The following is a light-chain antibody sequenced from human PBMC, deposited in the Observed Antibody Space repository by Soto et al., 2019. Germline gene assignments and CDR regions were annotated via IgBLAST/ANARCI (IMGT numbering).Light chain of an antibody. V-gene: IGKV1-39*01. Sequence: DIQMTQSPSSLSASVGDRVTITCRASQSISSYLNWYQQKPGKAPKLLIYAASSLQSGVPSRFSGSGSGTDFTLTISSLQPEDFATYYCQQSYSPRVLTFGGGTKVEIK. CDR2: AAS. J-gene: IGKJ4*01. CDR3: QQSYSPRVLT. CDR1: QSISSY.